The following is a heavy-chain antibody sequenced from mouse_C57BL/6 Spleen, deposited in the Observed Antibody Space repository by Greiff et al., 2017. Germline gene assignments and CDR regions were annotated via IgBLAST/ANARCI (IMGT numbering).Heavy chain of an antibody. CDR3: ARGDYYGSSYVG. Sequence: QVQLQQSGAELVRPGASVKLSCKASGYTFTDYYINWVKQRPGQGLEWIARIYPGSGNTYYNEKFKGKATLTAEKSSSTAYMQLSSLTSEDSAVYVCARGDYYGSSYVGWGQGTTLTVSS. CDR2: IYPGSGNT. J-gene: IGHJ2*01. V-gene: IGHV1-76*01. D-gene: IGHD1-1*01. CDR1: GYTFTDYY.